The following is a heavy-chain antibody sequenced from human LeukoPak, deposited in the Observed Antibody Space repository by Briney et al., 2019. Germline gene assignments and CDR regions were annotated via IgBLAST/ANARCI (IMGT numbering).Heavy chain of an antibody. CDR3: PGYFDY. CDR1: GYSISSSSY. J-gene: IGHJ4*02. V-gene: IGHV4-38-2*01. CDR2: IYHSGST. Sequence: PSETLSLTCAASGYSISSSSYWGWIRQPPGMRLEWIGSIYHSGSTHYNPSLRSRVTISVETSKNQFSLKLSSVTAADTAVYCTPGYFDYWGQGALVTVSS.